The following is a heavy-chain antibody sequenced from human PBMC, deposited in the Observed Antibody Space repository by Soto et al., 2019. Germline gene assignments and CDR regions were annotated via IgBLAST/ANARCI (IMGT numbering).Heavy chain of an antibody. V-gene: IGHV1-69*12. CDR2: IIPIFSTT. CDR3: AREVAADGTFREDVF. J-gene: IGHJ3*01. Sequence: QVHLVQSGAEVKKPGSSVKVSCKAPGGTFSNHAINWVRQAPGQGLEWMGRIIPIFSTTNYAQKFQGRVTMTADESTITAYLELSSLKQDDTAVYYCAREVAADGTFREDVFWGQGTLVTVSS. CDR1: GGTFSNHA. D-gene: IGHD6-13*01.